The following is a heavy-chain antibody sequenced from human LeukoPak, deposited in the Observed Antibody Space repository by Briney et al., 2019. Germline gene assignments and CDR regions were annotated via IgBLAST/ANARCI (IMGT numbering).Heavy chain of an antibody. CDR2: IFYSGST. Sequence: PETLSLTCTVSGGSIRSSSYYWGWIRQPPGKGLEWLANIFYSGSTFYNPSLKSRVTISVDTSQNQFSLKLSSVTAADTAVYYCARLRSGFYFDSWGQGTLVTVSS. J-gene: IGHJ4*02. CDR1: GGSIRSSSYY. D-gene: IGHD6-19*01. CDR3: ARLRSGFYFDS. V-gene: IGHV4-39*01.